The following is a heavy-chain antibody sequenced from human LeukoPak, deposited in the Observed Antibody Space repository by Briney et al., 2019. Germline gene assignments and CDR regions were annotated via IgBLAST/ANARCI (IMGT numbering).Heavy chain of an antibody. CDR1: GFTFSSYG. CDR2: IRYDGSNK. J-gene: IGHJ4*02. CDR3: AKALVYSSSWFAY. Sequence: GGSLRLSCAASGFTFSSYGMHWVRQAPGKGLEWVAFIRYDGSNKYYADSVKGRFTISRDNSKNTLYLQMNSLRPEDTAVYYCAKALVYSSSWFAYWGQGTPVTVSS. D-gene: IGHD6-13*01. V-gene: IGHV3-30*02.